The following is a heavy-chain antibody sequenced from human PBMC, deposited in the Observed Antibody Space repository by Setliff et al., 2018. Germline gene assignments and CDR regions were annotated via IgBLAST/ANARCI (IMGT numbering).Heavy chain of an antibody. D-gene: IGHD5-12*01. CDR2: INQSGST. V-gene: IGHV4-34*01. Sequence: PSETLSLTCGGYGGSLSDYYWSWIRQPPGKGLEWIGEINQSGSTTYNPSLKGRVTISMDTSKNQFSLKLSSVTAADTAVYYCARQVEMATIAFDVWGQGPMVTVSS. J-gene: IGHJ3*01. CDR3: ARQVEMATIAFDV. CDR1: GGSLSDYY.